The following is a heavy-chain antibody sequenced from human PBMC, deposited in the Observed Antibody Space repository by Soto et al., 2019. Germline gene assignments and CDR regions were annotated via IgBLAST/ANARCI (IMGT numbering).Heavy chain of an antibody. J-gene: IGHJ4*02. Sequence: ASVKVSCKVSGYTLIELSMHWVRQAPGKGLEWMGGFDPEDGETVYAQKFQGRVTMTEDTSTDTAYMELSSLRSEDTAVYYCTTGQRPIRFLEWLSRYYFDFWGQGTLVTVSS. CDR2: FDPEDGET. V-gene: IGHV1-24*01. D-gene: IGHD3-3*01. CDR1: GYTLIELS. CDR3: TTGQRPIRFLEWLSRYYFDF.